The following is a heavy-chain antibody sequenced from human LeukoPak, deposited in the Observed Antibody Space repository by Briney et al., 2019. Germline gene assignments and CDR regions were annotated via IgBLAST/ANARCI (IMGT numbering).Heavy chain of an antibody. J-gene: IGHJ4*02. V-gene: IGHV3-30*02. Sequence: GGSLRLSCAASGFTFSSYGMHWVRQAPGKGLEWVAFIRYDGSNKYYADSVKGRFTISRDNSKNTLYLQMNSLRAEDTAVYYCAKDQRIAARGFSFDYWGQGTLVTVSS. CDR2: IRYDGSNK. CDR3: AKDQRIAARGFSFDY. D-gene: IGHD6-6*01. CDR1: GFTFSSYG.